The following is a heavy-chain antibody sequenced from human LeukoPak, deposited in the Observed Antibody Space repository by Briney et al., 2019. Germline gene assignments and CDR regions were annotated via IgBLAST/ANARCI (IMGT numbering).Heavy chain of an antibody. Sequence: SETLSLTCTVSGGSISSYYWSWIRQPPGKGLEWIGYIYYSGSTNYNPSLKSRVTISVDTSKNQFSLKVSSVTAADTAFYYCARHPSSSGQYYFDYWGQGTLVTVSS. J-gene: IGHJ4*02. CDR3: ARHPSSSGQYYFDY. CDR2: IYYSGST. CDR1: GGSISSYY. D-gene: IGHD6-19*01. V-gene: IGHV4-59*08.